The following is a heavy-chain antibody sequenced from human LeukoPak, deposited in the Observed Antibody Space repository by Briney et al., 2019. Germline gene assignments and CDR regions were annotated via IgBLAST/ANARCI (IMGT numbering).Heavy chain of an antibody. D-gene: IGHD2-2*01. CDR2: MDPDGRTI. CDR1: GFTFSSYW. V-gene: IGHV3-74*01. J-gene: IGHJ6*03. Sequence: GGSLRLSCAASGFTFSSYWMHWVRQAPGKGLEWVSRMDPDGRTIDYADSVKGRFTISRDNSKNTLYLQMNSLRAEDTAVYYCAKSGYCSSTSCYDYYYYYMDVWGKGTTVTVSS. CDR3: AKSGYCSSTSCYDYYYYYMDV.